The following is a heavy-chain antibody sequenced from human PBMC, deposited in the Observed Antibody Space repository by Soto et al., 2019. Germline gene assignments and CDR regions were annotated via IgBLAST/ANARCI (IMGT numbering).Heavy chain of an antibody. V-gene: IGHV2-5*02. CDR1: GFSLSTTGVG. CDR3: DQRLRDYGLGRERANYFDT. CDR2: LYWDDDK. Sequence: QITLKESGPSLVRPTQTLTLTCTFSGFSLSTTGVGVGWIRQPPGKALEWLALLYWDDDKRYSPSLKSRITITNDTSKTEVILTVTTMDSGDTATYCCDQRLRDYGLGRERANYFDTWGQGTLVTVSS. D-gene: IGHD3-10*01. J-gene: IGHJ5*02.